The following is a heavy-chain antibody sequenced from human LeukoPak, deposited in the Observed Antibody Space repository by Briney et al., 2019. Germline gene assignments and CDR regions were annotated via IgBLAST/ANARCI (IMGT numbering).Heavy chain of an antibody. CDR2: MNPNSGNT. V-gene: IGHV1-8*01. CDR1: GYTFTGYD. J-gene: IGHJ4*02. CDR3: ARSRRGGSKYYFDY. Sequence: ASVKVSCKASGYTFTGYDINWVRQATGQGLEWMGWMNPNSGNTGYAQKFQGRVTMTRNTSISTAYMELSSLRSEDTAVYYCARSRRGGSKYYFDYWGQGTLVTVSS. D-gene: IGHD1-26*01.